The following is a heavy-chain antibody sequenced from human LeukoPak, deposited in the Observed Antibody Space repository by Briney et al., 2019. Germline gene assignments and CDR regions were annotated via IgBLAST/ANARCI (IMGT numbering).Heavy chain of an antibody. CDR1: GFTFSSYW. CDR3: ARWLRGIADEDGVDV. V-gene: IGHV3-7*03. CDR2: TNQDGSEK. D-gene: IGHD6-13*01. Sequence: GGSLRLSCAASGFTFSSYWMSWVRQAPGKGLEWVANTNQDGSEKYYVDSVKGRFTISRDNAKNSLYLQMNSLRAEDTAVYYCARWLRGIADEDGVDVWGQGTTVTVSS. J-gene: IGHJ6*02.